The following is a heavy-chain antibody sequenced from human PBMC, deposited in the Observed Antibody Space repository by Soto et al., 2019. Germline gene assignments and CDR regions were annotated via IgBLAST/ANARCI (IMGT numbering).Heavy chain of an antibody. CDR2: IYTSGST. J-gene: IGHJ6*02. D-gene: IGHD3-3*01. V-gene: IGHV4-4*07. CDR1: GGSISSYY. CDR3: ARDARITIFGVVIELYGMDV. Sequence: KTSETLSLTCTVSGGSISSYYWSWIRQPAGKGLEWIGRIYTSGSTNYNPSLKSRVTMSVDTSKNQFSLKLSSVTAADTAVYYCARDARITIFGVVIELYGMDVWGQGTTVTVSS.